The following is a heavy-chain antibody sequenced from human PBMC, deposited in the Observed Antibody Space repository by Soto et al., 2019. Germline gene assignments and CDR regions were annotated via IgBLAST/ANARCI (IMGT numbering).Heavy chain of an antibody. CDR1: GGSVSTDTYY. V-gene: IGHV4-61*01. J-gene: IGHJ4*02. D-gene: IGHD2-2*01. CDR2: FDSAGST. Sequence: KPSETLSLTCTVSGGSVSTDTYYWSWIRQPPGKGLEWIGYFDSAGSTNYNPSLKSRVTISVDTSKNQFSLKLSSVTAADTAVYFCARVNYCSSSSCYWLDYWGQGTLVTVSS. CDR3: ARVNYCSSSSCYWLDY.